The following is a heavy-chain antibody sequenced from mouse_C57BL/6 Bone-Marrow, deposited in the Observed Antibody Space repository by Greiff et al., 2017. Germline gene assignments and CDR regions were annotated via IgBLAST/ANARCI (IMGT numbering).Heavy chain of an antibody. CDR3: ARDYGSSYPYYAMDY. Sequence: QVQLKESGPGLVQPSPSLSITCTVSGFSLTSYGVPWVRQSPGQGLEWLGVIWSGGSTDYNAAFISRLSISKDNSKSQVFFKMNCLQAAYTALYYCARDYGSSYPYYAMDYWGQGTSVTVSS. J-gene: IGHJ4*01. D-gene: IGHD1-1*01. CDR2: IWSGGST. V-gene: IGHV2-2*01. CDR1: GFSLTSYG.